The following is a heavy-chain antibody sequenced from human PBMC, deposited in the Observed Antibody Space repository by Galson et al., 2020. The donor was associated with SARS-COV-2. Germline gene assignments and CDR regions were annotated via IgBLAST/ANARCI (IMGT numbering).Heavy chain of an antibody. CDR1: GFTFSNYG. CDR3: ASWQWGPATSDLDH. CDR2: ISYDGSNK. J-gene: IGHJ2*01. D-gene: IGHD3-16*01. V-gene: IGHV3-30*03. Sequence: GESLKISCAASGFTFSNYGMHWVRQGPGTGLEWVATISYDGSNKYYTDSVKGRFTISRDNSKNTLFLLMNSLRAEDSAVYSCASWQWGPATSDLDHWGSGTLVSVYS.